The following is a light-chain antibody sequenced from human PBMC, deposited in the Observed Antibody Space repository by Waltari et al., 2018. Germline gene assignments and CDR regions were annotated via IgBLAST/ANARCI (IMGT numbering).Light chain of an antibody. CDR3: PQYNVWPPPP. Sequence: EVVMTQSPATLSVSPGERVTLSCRASQSIHDNLAWYQHRPGQAPRLLIYGASTRAPDIPGQFLGGGSGNEFPPNLRSLQSEDSAVYFCPQYNVWPPPPFGGGNKVEIK. CDR1: QSIHDN. J-gene: IGKJ4*01. CDR2: GAS. V-gene: IGKV3-15*01.